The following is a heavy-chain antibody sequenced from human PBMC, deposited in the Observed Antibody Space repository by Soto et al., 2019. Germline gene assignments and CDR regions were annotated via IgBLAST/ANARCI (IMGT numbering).Heavy chain of an antibody. J-gene: IGHJ4*02. CDR1: GYTFTDYY. Sequence: QVQLVQSGADLKKPGASVKVSCKASGYTFTDYYMHWVRQAPGQGLGWMGWINPNNGGTSYAQKFEGWVTMTRDTSISTTYMEVRRRTSDDTAVYYCARGSPTTTPFDYWGQGTLVTVSS. V-gene: IGHV1-2*04. CDR3: ARGSPTTTPFDY. CDR2: INPNNGGT. D-gene: IGHD1-1*01.